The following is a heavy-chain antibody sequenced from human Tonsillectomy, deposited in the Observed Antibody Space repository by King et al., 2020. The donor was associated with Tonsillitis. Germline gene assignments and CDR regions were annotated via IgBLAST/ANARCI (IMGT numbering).Heavy chain of an antibody. V-gene: IGHV4-31*03. CDR2: ISYSGSA. J-gene: IGHJ6*03. CDR3: ASTAPPYYYYYMDV. D-gene: IGHD4-17*01. Sequence: QLQESGTGLVKPSQTLSLTCTVSGDSISSGGYYWSWIRQRPGTVLGWIGYISYSGSAFYNPSLKSRLTISLDTSKNQFSLRLSSVTVADTALYYCASTAPPYYYYYMDVWGKGTTVTVSS. CDR1: GDSISSGGYY.